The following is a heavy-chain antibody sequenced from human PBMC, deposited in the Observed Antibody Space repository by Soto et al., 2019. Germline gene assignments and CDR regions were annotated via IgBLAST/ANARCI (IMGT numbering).Heavy chain of an antibody. D-gene: IGHD3-22*01. CDR1: GLTFTSSA. CDR2: IVVGSGNT. V-gene: IGHV1-58*01. J-gene: IGHJ3*02. CDR3: AAWGGGYYNHDAFDI. Sequence: SVKVSCKASGLTFTSSAVQWVRQARGQRLEWIGWIVVGSGNTNYAQKFQERVTTTRDMSTSTAYMELSSLRSEDTAVYYCAAWGGGYYNHDAFDIWGQGTMVTVSS.